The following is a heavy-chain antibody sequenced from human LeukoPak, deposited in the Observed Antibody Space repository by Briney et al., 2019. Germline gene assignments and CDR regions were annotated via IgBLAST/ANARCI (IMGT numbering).Heavy chain of an antibody. J-gene: IGHJ3*02. CDR2: ISYDGSNK. V-gene: IGHV3-30-3*01. CDR1: GFTFSSYA. D-gene: IGHD2-15*01. CDR3: AREMIVVVVAAKPGAFDI. Sequence: GGSLRLSCAASGFTFSSYAMHWVRQAPRKGLEWVAVISYDGSNKYYADSVKGRFTISRDNSKNTLYLQMNSLRAEDTAVYYCAREMIVVVVAAKPGAFDIWGQGTMVTVSS.